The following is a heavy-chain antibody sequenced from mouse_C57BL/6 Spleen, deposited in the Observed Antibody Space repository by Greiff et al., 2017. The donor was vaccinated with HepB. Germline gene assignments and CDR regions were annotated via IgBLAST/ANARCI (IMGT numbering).Heavy chain of an antibody. D-gene: IGHD1-1*01. J-gene: IGHJ1*03. V-gene: IGHV2-6-1*01. CDR3: ARHQDYGSSYDWYFDV. CDR1: GFSLTSYG. CDR2: IWSDGST. Sequence: VQLVESGPGLVAPSQSLSITCTVSGFSLTSYGVHWVRQPPGKGLEWLVVIWSDGSTTYNSALKSRLSISKDNSKSQVFLKMNSLQTDDTAMYYCARHQDYGSSYDWYFDVWGTGTTVTVSS.